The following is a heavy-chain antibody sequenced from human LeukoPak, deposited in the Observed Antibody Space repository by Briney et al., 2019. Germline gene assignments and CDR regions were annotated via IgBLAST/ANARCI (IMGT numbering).Heavy chain of an antibody. CDR2: IYYSGST. Sequence: SETLSLTCTVSGGSISSYYWSWIRQPPGKGLEWIGYIYYSGSTNYNPSLKSRVTISVDTSKNQFSLKLSSVTAADTAVYYCARGSHFYDILTGYSDHFDYWGQGTLVTVSS. J-gene: IGHJ4*02. D-gene: IGHD3-9*01. CDR3: ARGSHFYDILTGYSDHFDY. CDR1: GGSISSYY. V-gene: IGHV4-59*08.